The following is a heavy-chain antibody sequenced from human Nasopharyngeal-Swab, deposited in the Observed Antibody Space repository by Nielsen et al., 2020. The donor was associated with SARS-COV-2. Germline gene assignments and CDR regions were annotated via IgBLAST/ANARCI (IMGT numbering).Heavy chain of an antibody. J-gene: IGHJ6*02. V-gene: IGHV3-21*01. Sequence: VRQAPGKGLEWVSSISSSSSYIYYADSVKGRFTISRDNAKNSLYLQMNSLRAEDTAVYYCARDSRGYGDYVYYYGMDVWGQGTTVPSP. CDR3: ARDSRGYGDYVYYYGMDV. D-gene: IGHD4-17*01. CDR2: ISSSSSYI.